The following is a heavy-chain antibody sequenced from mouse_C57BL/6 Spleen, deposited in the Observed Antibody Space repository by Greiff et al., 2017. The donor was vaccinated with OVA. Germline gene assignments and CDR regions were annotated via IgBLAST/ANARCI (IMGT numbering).Heavy chain of an antibody. J-gene: IGHJ2*01. Sequence: DVKLVESGGGLVKPGGSLKLSCAASGFTFSSYAMSWVRQTPEKRLEWVATISDGGSYTYYPDNVKGRFTISRDNAKNNLYLQMSHLKSEDTAMYYCARVEVVKGGYFDYWGQGSTLTVSS. CDR2: ISDGGSYT. CDR3: ARVEVVKGGYFDY. V-gene: IGHV5-4*03. CDR1: GFTFSSYA. D-gene: IGHD1-1*02.